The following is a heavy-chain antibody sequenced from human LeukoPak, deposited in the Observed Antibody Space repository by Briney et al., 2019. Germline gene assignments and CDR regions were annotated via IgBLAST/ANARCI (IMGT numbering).Heavy chain of an antibody. J-gene: IGHJ4*02. D-gene: IGHD1-26*01. CDR2: IYSGGST. CDR3: AREGTWSYYYDY. V-gene: IGHV3-66*01. Sequence: GGSLRLSCAASGFTVRSNYMNWVRQAPGKGLEWVSVIYSGGSTYYADSVKGRFTISRDNSKNTLYLQMNSLRAEDAAVYYCAREGTWSYYYDYWGQGTLVTVSS. CDR1: GFTVRSNY.